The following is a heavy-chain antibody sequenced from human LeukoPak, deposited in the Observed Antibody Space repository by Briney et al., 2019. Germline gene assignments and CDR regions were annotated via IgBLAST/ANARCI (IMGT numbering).Heavy chain of an antibody. D-gene: IGHD5-18*01. CDR1: GGTFCSYA. V-gene: IGHV1-69*06. J-gene: IGHJ3*02. CDR2: IIPIFGTA. Sequence: ASVKVSCKASGGTFCSYAISWVRQAPGQGLEWMGGIIPIFGTANYAQKFQGRVTITADKSTSTAYMELSSLRSEDTAVYYCARDPPASDTAMVTVAFDIWGQGTMVTVSS. CDR3: ARDPPASDTAMVTVAFDI.